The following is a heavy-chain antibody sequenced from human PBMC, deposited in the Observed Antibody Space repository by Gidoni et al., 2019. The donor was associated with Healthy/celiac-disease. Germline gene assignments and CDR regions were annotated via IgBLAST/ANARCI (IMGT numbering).Heavy chain of an antibody. Sequence: QVQLVESGGGVVQPGRSLRPSCAAAGFTFSTYAMHWVLQAQGKGLEWVAVISYAGSNKYYAYSLKGRLPISRDNSKTTLYLQMNSLRAEDTAVYYCARDLTTSGYYVYYYYYMDVWGKGTTVTVSS. J-gene: IGHJ6*03. CDR3: ARDLTTSGYYVYYYYYMDV. CDR1: GFTFSTYA. CDR2: ISYAGSNK. D-gene: IGHD3-22*01. V-gene: IGHV3-30-3*01.